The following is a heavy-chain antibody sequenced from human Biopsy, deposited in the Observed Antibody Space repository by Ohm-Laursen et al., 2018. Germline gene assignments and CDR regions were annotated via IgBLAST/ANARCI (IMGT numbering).Heavy chain of an antibody. V-gene: IGHV4-4*07. J-gene: IGHJ5*02. D-gene: IGHD6-13*01. CDR1: GSSISNYY. Sequence: TLSLTCTVSGSSISNYYWSWIRQPAGKGLEWIGRIYSSGSTNYNPSLKSRVTMSVDTSKNQFSLILSSMTAADTAVYYCAREPRIAAVAYFDPWGQGTLVTVSS. CDR2: IYSSGST. CDR3: AREPRIAAVAYFDP.